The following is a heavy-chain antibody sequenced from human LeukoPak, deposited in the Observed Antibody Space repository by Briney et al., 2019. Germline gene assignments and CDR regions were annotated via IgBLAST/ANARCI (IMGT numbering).Heavy chain of an antibody. Sequence: GGSLRLSCAASGFTFHEYAMHWVRQLPGKGLEWVSGISWNSGSINYGGSVKGRFTISRDNAKNSLYLQMNSLRVDDTALYFCAKDARGYYYPIDFWGQGTLVTVSS. CDR1: GFTFHEYA. V-gene: IGHV3-9*01. D-gene: IGHD3-22*01. CDR2: ISWNSGSI. CDR3: AKDARGYYYPIDF. J-gene: IGHJ4*02.